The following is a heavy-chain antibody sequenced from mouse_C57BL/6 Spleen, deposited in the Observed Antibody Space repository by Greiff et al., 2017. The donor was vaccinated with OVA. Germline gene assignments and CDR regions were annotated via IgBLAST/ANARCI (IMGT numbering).Heavy chain of an antibody. CDR3: ARWGLMLFDY. CDR1: GYTFTSYW. J-gene: IGHJ2*01. V-gene: IGHV1-69*01. D-gene: IGHD2-2*01. CDR2: FDPSDSYP. Sequence: QVQLQQPGAELVMPGASVKLSCKASGYTFTSYWMHWVKQRPGQGLEWIGEFDPSDSYPNYNQKFKGKSTLTVAKSSSTASLQLSRLTSEDSAVDYCARWGLMLFDYWGQGTTLTVAS.